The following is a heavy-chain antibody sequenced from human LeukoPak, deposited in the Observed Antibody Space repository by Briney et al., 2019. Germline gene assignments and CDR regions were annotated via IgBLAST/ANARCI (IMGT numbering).Heavy chain of an antibody. CDR2: INISGGTT. Sequence: PGGSLRLSCAAPGFTFTSYAMNWVRQAPGKGLEWVSSINISGGTTYYADSVKGRFTISRDNSKNTLYLQMNSLRAEDTAVYYCAKDMKVAAGPFDYWGQGTLVTVAS. J-gene: IGHJ4*02. V-gene: IGHV3-23*01. D-gene: IGHD6-13*01. CDR3: AKDMKVAAGPFDY. CDR1: GFTFTSYA.